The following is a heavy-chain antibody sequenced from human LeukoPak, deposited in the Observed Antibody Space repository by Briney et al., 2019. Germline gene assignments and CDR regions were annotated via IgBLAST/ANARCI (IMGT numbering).Heavy chain of an antibody. CDR2: IRYDGGNK. J-gene: IGHJ4*02. V-gene: IGHV3-30*02. D-gene: IGHD6-6*01. CDR1: GFTFSTYG. CDR3: AKLAYSSSSSVDY. Sequence: GGSLRLSCAASGFTFSTYGMHWVRQAPGKGLEWVAFIRYDGGNKYYADSVKGRFTISRDNSKNTLYLQMNSLRAEDTAVYYCAKLAYSSSSSVDYWGQGTLVTVSS.